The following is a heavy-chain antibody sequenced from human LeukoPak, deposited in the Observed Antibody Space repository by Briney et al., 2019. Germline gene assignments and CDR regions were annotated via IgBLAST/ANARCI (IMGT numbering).Heavy chain of an antibody. J-gene: IGHJ4*02. CDR2: INHSGSL. D-gene: IGHD3/OR15-3a*01. CDR1: GGSFSGYY. CDR3: ARESGGTGH. V-gene: IGHV4-34*01. Sequence: PSETLSLTCAVSGGSFSGYYWSWIRQLPGKGLEWIGEINHSGSLNYNASLKSRVSISADTSKNQFSLKLTSATASDTAVYYCARESGGTGHWGQGTLVTVSS.